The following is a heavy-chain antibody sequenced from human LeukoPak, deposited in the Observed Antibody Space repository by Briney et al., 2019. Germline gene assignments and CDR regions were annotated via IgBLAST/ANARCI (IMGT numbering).Heavy chain of an antibody. D-gene: IGHD4-17*01. CDR2: IYSGGST. CDR3: AKEGTVTPIDY. V-gene: IGHV3-66*02. J-gene: IGHJ4*02. Sequence: GGSLRLSCAASGFTVSSNYMSWVRQAPGKGLEWVSVIYSGGSTYYADSVKGRFTISRDNSKNTLYLQMNSLRVEDTAVYYCAKEGTVTPIDYWGQGTLVTVSS. CDR1: GFTVSSNY.